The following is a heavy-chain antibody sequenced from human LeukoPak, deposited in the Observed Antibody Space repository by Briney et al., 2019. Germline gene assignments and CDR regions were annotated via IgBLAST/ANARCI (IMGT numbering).Heavy chain of an antibody. D-gene: IGHD7-27*01. Sequence: ASVKVSCKTSGYSFTAYYMHWVRQAPGQGLEWMGRINPHSADTNSAQRCRGRVTMTRDTSISTAYMELSRLTSDDTAAYYCARATNWSPYGFDIWGQGTMVTLSS. CDR3: ARATNWSPYGFDI. CDR1: GYSFTAYY. V-gene: IGHV1-2*06. CDR2: INPHSADT. J-gene: IGHJ3*02.